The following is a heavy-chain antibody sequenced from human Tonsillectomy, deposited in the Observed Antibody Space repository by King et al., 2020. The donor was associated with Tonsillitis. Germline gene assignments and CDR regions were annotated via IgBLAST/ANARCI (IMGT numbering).Heavy chain of an antibody. CDR3: AKCLAVAGKIMPDLAFDI. CDR1: GFTFSSYG. CDR2: VSYDGSNK. V-gene: IGHV3-30*18. D-gene: IGHD6-19*01. Sequence: VQLVESGGGVVQPGRSLRLSCAASGFTFSSYGMHCVRQAPGKGLEWVAIVSYDGSNKHYAASVKGRYTISRDNSKNTVYLQMNSRSAEDTAGYSCAKCLAVAGKIMPDLAFDIWGQGTMVTVSS. J-gene: IGHJ3*02.